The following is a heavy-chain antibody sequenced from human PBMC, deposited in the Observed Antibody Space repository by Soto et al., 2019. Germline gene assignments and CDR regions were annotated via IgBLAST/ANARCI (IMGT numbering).Heavy chain of an antibody. CDR1: CDSIIRSY. CDR2: IYDSGDT. Sequence: PSETLSLTCTFSCDSIIRSYWSWIRQSPGKGLEWIGHIYDSGDTDYNPSLKSRVTISVDTSKNQFSLKLRSVTAADTAIYYCARVSRHVVPADYNWFDPWGPGTLVTVSS. V-gene: IGHV4-59*01. D-gene: IGHD2-2*01. CDR3: ARVSRHVVPADYNWFDP. J-gene: IGHJ5*02.